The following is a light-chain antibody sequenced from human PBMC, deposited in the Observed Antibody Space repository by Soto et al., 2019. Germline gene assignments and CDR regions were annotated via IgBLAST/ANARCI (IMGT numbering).Light chain of an antibody. CDR1: QSISVW. J-gene: IGKJ1*01. V-gene: IGKV1-5*03. Sequence: DIQMTQSPSTLSASVGDRVTITCRASQSISVWLAWYQQKAGKAPNLLIYKASRLESGVPSRFSGSGSETEFTLTISGLQPGDSATYYCKQYNSYSPTFGQGIKVDIX. CDR3: KQYNSYSPT. CDR2: KAS.